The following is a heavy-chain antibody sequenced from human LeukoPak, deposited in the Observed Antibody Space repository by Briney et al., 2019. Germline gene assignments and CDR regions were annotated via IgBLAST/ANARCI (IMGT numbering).Heavy chain of an antibody. V-gene: IGHV3-64*05. CDR1: GFTFNSYV. CDR2: IRGDGAST. D-gene: IGHD3-3*01. CDR3: VYQVQGVVK. J-gene: IGHJ4*02. Sequence: GGSLRLSCSASGFTFNSYVMHWVRQAPGKGLEYVSGIRGDGASTYYADSVKGRFTISRDNSKNTLYVQMTSRRAEDTAVYYCVYQVQGVVKWGQGTLVTVSS.